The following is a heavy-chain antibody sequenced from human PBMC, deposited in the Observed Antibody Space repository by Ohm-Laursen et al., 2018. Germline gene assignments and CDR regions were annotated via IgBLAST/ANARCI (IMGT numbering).Heavy chain of an antibody. CDR3: AKDLEMTTIWVLGY. D-gene: IGHD5-24*01. V-gene: IGHV3-23*01. J-gene: IGHJ4*02. CDR1: GFTFSSYA. Sequence: GSLRLSCAASGFTFSSYAMSWVRQAPGKGLEWVSAISDTGSSTYYADSVKGRFTISRDNSKNTLYLQMNSLRTEDTAVYYCAKDLEMTTIWVLGYWSQGTLVTVSS. CDR2: ISDTGSST.